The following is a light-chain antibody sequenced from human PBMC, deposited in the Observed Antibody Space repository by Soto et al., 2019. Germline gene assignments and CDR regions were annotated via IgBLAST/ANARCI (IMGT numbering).Light chain of an antibody. CDR1: QSVSSSS. V-gene: IGKV3-20*01. Sequence: EIVLTQSPGTLSLPPGDSATLSCRASQSVSSSSLAWYQQKPGQAPRLLFFGVSNRAAGVPDRFGGSGSGTDFTLTIRRMETEDFAVYYCQQYGGSPLTFGGGTKVDIK. CDR2: GVS. J-gene: IGKJ4*01. CDR3: QQYGGSPLT.